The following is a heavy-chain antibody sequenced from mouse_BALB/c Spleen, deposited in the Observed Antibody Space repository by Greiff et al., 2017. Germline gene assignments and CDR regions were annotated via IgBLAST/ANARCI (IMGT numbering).Heavy chain of an antibody. CDR3: ARQLGLRAMDY. V-gene: IGHV1-80*01. Sequence: VKLMESGAELVRPGSSVKISCKASGYAFSSYWMNWVKQRPGQGLEWIGQIYPGDGDTNYNGKFKGKATLTADKSSSTAYMQLSSLTSEDSAVYFCARQLGLRAMDYWGQGTSVTVSS. J-gene: IGHJ4*01. CDR2: IYPGDGDT. D-gene: IGHD3-1*01. CDR1: GYAFSSYW.